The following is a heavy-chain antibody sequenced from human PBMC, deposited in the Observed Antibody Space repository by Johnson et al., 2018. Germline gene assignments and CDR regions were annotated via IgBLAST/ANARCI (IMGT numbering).Heavy chain of an antibody. D-gene: IGHD3-22*01. V-gene: IGHV1-46*01. CDR3: ARSIDMIVVVPSYGMDV. Sequence: QVQLVQSGAEVKKPGAAVKVSCKASGYTFTGYYIHWVRQAHGQGLGWMGMIKPSVGGTWSAQNFQGRGTMTRDTSTSIVYMELSSLRSEDTAVYYCARSIDMIVVVPSYGMDVWGQGTTVTVSS. J-gene: IGHJ6*02. CDR1: GYTFTGYY. CDR2: IKPSVGGT.